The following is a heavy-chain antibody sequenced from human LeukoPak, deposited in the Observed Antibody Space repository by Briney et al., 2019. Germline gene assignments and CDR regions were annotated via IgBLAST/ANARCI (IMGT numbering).Heavy chain of an antibody. D-gene: IGHD2-15*01. CDR1: GFTFSSYA. Sequence: GGSLRLSCAASGFTFSSYAMSWVRQAPGRGLEWVSSISGSGGSTYYADSVKGRFTISRDNSKNMLYLQMNSLRAEDTAVYYCAKDYCSGGSCYSHYFDYWGQGTLVTVSS. V-gene: IGHV3-23*01. CDR3: AKDYCSGGSCYSHYFDY. J-gene: IGHJ4*02. CDR2: ISGSGGST.